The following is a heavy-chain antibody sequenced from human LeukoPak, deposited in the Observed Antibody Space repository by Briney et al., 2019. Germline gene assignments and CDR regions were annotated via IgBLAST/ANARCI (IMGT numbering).Heavy chain of an antibody. D-gene: IGHD2-2*01. CDR3: ARNLDCSSTSCYLDIVGATTELDY. CDR1: GYTFTSYA. V-gene: IGHV7-4-1*02. Sequence: ASVKVSCKASGYTFTSYAMNWVRQAPGQGLEWMGWINTNTGNPTYAQGFTGRFVFSLDTSVSTAYLQISSLKAEDTAVYYCARNLDCSSTSCYLDIVGATTELDYWGQGTLVTVSS. J-gene: IGHJ4*02. CDR2: INTNTGNP.